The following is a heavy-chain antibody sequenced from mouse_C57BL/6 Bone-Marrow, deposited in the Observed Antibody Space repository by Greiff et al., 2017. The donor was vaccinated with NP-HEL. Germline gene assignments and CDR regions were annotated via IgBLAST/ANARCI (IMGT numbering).Heavy chain of an antibody. CDR3: ERDVYYYGSSCFWYFDV. CDR2: IRSKSSNYAT. D-gene: IGHD1-1*01. Sequence: EVKLLESGGGLVQPKGSLKLSCAASGFTFNTYAMHWVRQAPGKGLEWVARIRSKSSNYATYYADSVKDRFTISRDDSQSMLYLQMNNLKTEDTAMYYCERDVYYYGSSCFWYFDVWGTGTTVTVSS. V-gene: IGHV10-3*01. J-gene: IGHJ1*03. CDR1: GFTFNTYA.